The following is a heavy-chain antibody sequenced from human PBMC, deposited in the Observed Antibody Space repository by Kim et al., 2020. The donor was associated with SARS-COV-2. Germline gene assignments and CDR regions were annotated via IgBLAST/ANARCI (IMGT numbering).Heavy chain of an antibody. V-gene: IGHV3-48*02. CDR2: ISSSSYPI. J-gene: IGHJ4*02. CDR1: GFTFSVYS. D-gene: IGHD2-15*01. Sequence: GGSLRLSCAASGFTFSVYSMNWVRQAPGKGLEWVSYISSSSYPIHYADSVKGRFTISRDNGKNSLFLQMNSLRDEDTAVYYCARDLGYCSGGRCFPLDYWGPGTLVTVSS. CDR3: ARDLGYCSGGRCFPLDY.